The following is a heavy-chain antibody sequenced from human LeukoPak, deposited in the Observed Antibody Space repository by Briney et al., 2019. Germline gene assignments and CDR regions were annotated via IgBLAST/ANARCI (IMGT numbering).Heavy chain of an antibody. CDR1: GFTFSSYG. J-gene: IGHJ5*02. V-gene: IGHV3-30*02. CDR2: IRYDGSNK. D-gene: IGHD6-6*01. CDR3: AKVPEYSWNWFDP. Sequence: GGSLRLSCAASGFTFSSYGMHWVRQAPGKGLEWVAFIRYDGSNKYYADSVKGRFTISRDNSKNTLYLQMNSLRAEDTTVYYCAKVPEYSWNWFDPWGQGTLVTVSS.